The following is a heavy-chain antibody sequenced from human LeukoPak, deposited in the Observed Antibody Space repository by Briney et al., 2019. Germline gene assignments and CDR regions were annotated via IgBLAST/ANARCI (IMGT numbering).Heavy chain of an antibody. D-gene: IGHD5-12*01. V-gene: IGHV1-3*01. CDR1: GYTFTSYA. J-gene: IGHJ5*02. CDR2: INAGNGNT. CDR3: ARCERGYSGYDRGFWFDP. Sequence: ASVKVSRKASGYTFTSYAMHWVRQAPGQRLEWMGWINAGNGNTKYSQKFQGRVTITRDTSASTAYMELSSLRSEDTAVYYCARCERGYSGYDRGFWFDPWGQGTLVTVSS.